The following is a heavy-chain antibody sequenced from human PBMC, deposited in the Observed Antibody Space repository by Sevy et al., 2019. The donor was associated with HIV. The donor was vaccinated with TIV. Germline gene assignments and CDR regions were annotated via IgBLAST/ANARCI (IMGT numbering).Heavy chain of an antibody. CDR2: ISGSGGNT. V-gene: IGHV3-23*01. D-gene: IGHD3-9*01. Sequence: GGSLRLSCAASGFTFSSYAMSWVRQAPGKGLEWVSAISGSGGNTYYADSVKGRFTISRDNSKNTLYLQMNSLRAEDTAVYYCAKEYYDILTGYSPNWFDPWGQGTLVTVSS. J-gene: IGHJ5*02. CDR3: AKEYYDILTGYSPNWFDP. CDR1: GFTFSSYA.